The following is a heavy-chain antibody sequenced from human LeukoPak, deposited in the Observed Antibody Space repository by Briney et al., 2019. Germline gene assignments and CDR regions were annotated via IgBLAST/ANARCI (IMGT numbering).Heavy chain of an antibody. V-gene: IGHV1-24*01. CDR2: FDPEDGET. D-gene: IGHD3-22*01. CDR1: GYTLTDLS. CDR3: ARDSSGRFDY. Sequence: ASVKVSCKVSGYTLTDLSMHWVRQAPGKGLEWMGGFDPEDGETIYAQKFQGRVTITADESTSTAYMELSSLRSEDTAVYYCARDSSGRFDYWGQGTLVTVSS. J-gene: IGHJ4*02.